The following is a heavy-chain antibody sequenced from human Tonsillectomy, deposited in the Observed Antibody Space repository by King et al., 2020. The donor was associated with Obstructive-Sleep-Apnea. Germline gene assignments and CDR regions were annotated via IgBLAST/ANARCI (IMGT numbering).Heavy chain of an antibody. V-gene: IGHV4-39*07. D-gene: IGHD3-10*01. CDR1: GGSIASTNYY. Sequence: QLQESGPGLVKPSETLSLTCTVSGGSIASTNYYWGWIRQPPGKGLEWIGSIYYSGSTYYNPSLKRRVTISVDTSKNQFSLRLRSVTAADTAVDYCARDNMVRGIVIPPGYWGQGTLVTVSS. J-gene: IGHJ4*02. CDR3: ARDNMVRGIVIPPGY. CDR2: IYYSGST.